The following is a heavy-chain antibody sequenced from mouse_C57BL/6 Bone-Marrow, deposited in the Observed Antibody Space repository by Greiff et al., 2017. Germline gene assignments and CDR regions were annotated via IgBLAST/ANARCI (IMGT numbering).Heavy chain of an antibody. J-gene: IGHJ4*01. V-gene: IGHV7-3*01. D-gene: IGHD1-1*01. Sequence: EVQVVESGGGLVQPGGSLSLSCAASGFTFTDYYMSWVRQPPGKALEWLGFIRNKANGYTTESSASVKGRITISRDNSQSILYLHMNALRAEDSATYYCARYTTTVDYAMDYWGQGTSVTVSS. CDR2: IRNKANGYTT. CDR1: GFTFTDYY. CDR3: ARYTTTVDYAMDY.